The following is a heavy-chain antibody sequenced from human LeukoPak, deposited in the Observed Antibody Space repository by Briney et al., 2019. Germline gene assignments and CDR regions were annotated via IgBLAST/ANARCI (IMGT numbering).Heavy chain of an antibody. CDR3: AKDTRWIVVVPAATQAASHNAFDI. CDR1: GFTFSSYA. Sequence: PGGSLRLSCAASGFTFSSYAMSWVRQAPGKGLEWVSAISGSGGSTYYADSVKGRFTISRDNSKNTLYLQMNSLRAEDTAVYYSAKDTRWIVVVPAATQAASHNAFDIWGQGTMVTVSS. J-gene: IGHJ3*02. V-gene: IGHV3-23*01. CDR2: ISGSGGST. D-gene: IGHD2-2*01.